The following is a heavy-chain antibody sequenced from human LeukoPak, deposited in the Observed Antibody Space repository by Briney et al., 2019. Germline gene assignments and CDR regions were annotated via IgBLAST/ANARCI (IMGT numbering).Heavy chain of an antibody. J-gene: IGHJ4*02. CDR3: ARDFWWARPNASLPPGAPNDY. V-gene: IGHV1-18*01. D-gene: IGHD3-3*01. CDR2: ISAYNGNT. CDR1: GYTFTSYG. Sequence: ASVKVSCKASGYTFTSYGISWVRQAPGQGLEWMGWISAYNGNTNYAQKLQGRVAMTTDTSTSTAYMELRSLRSDDTAVYYCARDFWWARPNASLPPGAPNDYWGQGTLVTVSS.